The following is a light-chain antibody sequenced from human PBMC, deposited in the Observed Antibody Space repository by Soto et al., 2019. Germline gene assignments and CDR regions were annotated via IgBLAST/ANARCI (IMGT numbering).Light chain of an antibody. CDR3: HQSDSLPIT. Sequence: DIQMTQSPSSLSASVGDRVTITCRASQDISNYLNWYQQRPGKAPKLLIYDASNLERGVPSRFSGTRSGTPVTFAITNPQPEDVATYYCHQSDSLPITFGQGTRLEI. J-gene: IGKJ5*01. V-gene: IGKV1-33*01. CDR1: QDISNY. CDR2: DAS.